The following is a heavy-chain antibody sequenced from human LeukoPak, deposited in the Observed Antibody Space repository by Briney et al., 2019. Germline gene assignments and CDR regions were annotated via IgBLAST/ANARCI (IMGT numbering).Heavy chain of an antibody. J-gene: IGHJ4*02. CDR2: IYYSGST. V-gene: IGHV4-59*08. Sequence: SETLSLTCTVSGGSISSYYWSWIRQPPGKGLEWIGYIYYSGSTNYNPSLKSRVTISVDTSKNQFSLKLSSVTAADTAVYYCARHPPGAVYDFDYWGQGTLVTVSS. CDR3: ARHPPGAVYDFDY. CDR1: GGSISSYY. D-gene: IGHD5/OR15-5a*01.